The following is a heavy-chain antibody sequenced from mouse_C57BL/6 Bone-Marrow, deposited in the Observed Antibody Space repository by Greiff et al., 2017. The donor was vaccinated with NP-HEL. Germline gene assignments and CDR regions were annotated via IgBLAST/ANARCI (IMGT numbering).Heavy chain of an antibody. Sequence: VQLKESGGGLVKPGGSLKLSCAASGFTFSSYAMSWVRQTPEKRLEWVATISDGGSYTYYPDNVKGRFTISRDNAKNNLYLQMSHLKSEDTAMYYFARGGGYTHWGQGTTLTVSS. CDR3: ARGGGYTH. J-gene: IGHJ2*01. CDR1: GFTFSSYA. D-gene: IGHD3-1*01. CDR2: ISDGGSYT. V-gene: IGHV5-4*01.